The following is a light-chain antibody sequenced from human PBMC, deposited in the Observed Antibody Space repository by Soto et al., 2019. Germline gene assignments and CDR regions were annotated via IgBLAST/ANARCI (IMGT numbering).Light chain of an antibody. Sequence: EIVMTQSPATLSVSPGERAILSCRASQSVSTNLGWYQQKPGQAPRLLIFGASTRATGIPARFSGSGSGTEFTLTFSSLQSEDSAVYYCQQYNNWPPFTFGQGTRLEIK. CDR1: QSVSTN. J-gene: IGKJ5*01. CDR3: QQYNNWPPFT. CDR2: GAS. V-gene: IGKV3-15*01.